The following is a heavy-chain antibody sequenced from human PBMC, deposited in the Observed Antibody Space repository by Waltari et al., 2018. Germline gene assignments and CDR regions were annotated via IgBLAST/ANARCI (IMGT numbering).Heavy chain of an antibody. Sequence: QVQLQESGPGLVKPSQTLSLTCTVSGGSISSGSYYWSWIRQPAGKGLGWIGRIYTSGRTNYNPSLKSRVTISVDTSKNQFSLKLSSVTAADTAVYYCARERGGSSWANDAFDIWGQGTMVTVSS. CDR3: ARERGGSSWANDAFDI. D-gene: IGHD6-13*01. CDR2: IYTSGRT. J-gene: IGHJ3*02. CDR1: GGSISSGSYY. V-gene: IGHV4-61*02.